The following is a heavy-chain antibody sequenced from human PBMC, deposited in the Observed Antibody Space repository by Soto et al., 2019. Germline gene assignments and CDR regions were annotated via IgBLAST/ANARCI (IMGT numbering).Heavy chain of an antibody. D-gene: IGHD3-10*01. CDR3: RGGYYGSGSYYNSLVAFDI. Sequence: SETLSLTCTGSGGSISPYYWSWIRQPPGKGLEWIGYIYYSGSTNYNPSLKSRVTISVDTSKNQFSLKLSSVTAADTAVYYCRGGYYGSGSYYNSLVAFDIWGQGTMVTVSS. CDR2: IYYSGST. J-gene: IGHJ3*02. V-gene: IGHV4-59*08. CDR1: GGSISPYY.